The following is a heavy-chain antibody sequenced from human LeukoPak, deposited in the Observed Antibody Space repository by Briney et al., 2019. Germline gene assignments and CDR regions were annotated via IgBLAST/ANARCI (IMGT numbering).Heavy chain of an antibody. J-gene: IGHJ6*02. CDR1: GFTFSSYS. CDR2: ISSSSSYI. CDR3: ARDQAGYCSSTSCYEPINYGMDV. V-gene: IGHV3-21*01. D-gene: IGHD2-2*01. Sequence: GGSLRLSCAASGFTFSSYSMNWVRQAPGKGLEWVSSISSSSSYIYYADSVKGRFTISRDNAKNSLYLQMNSPRAEDTAVYYCARDQAGYCSSTSCYEPINYGMDVWGQGTTVTVSS.